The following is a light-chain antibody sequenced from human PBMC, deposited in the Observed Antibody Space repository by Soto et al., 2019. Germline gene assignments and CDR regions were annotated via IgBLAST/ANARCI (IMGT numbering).Light chain of an antibody. CDR2: GAS. CDR1: QSVSSSY. Sequence: EIVLTQSPGTLSLSPGERATLSCRARQSVSSSYLAWYQQKPGQAPRLLIYGASSRATGIPDRFSGSGSGTDFTLTISRLEPEDFAVYYCQQYGSSPPMYTFGQGTKREMK. CDR3: QQYGSSPPMYT. V-gene: IGKV3-20*01. J-gene: IGKJ2*01.